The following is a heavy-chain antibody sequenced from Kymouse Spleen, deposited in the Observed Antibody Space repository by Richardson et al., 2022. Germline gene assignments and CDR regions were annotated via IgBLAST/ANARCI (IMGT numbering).Heavy chain of an antibody. J-gene: IGHJ4*02. CDR3: AGRRFLEWFLLDY. Sequence: QVQLQQWGAGLLKPSETLSLTCAVYGGSFSGYYWSWIRQPPGKGLEWIGEINHSGSTNYNPSLKSRVTISVDTSKNQFSLKLSSVTAADTAVYYCAGRRFLEWFLLDYWGQGTLVTVSS. V-gene: IGHV4-34*01. CDR2: INHSGST. D-gene: IGHD3-3*01. CDR1: GGSFSGYY.